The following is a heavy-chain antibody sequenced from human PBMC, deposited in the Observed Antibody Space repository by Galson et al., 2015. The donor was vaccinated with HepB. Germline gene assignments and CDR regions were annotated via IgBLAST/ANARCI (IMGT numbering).Heavy chain of an antibody. V-gene: IGHV4-39*07. CDR3: ARIGYGDDY. J-gene: IGHJ4*02. Sequence: SETLSLTCTVSGGSISSSSNYWGWISQPPGKGLEWIGSIHYSGRAIYNPSVESRVTMSVDTSKNQFSLNLNSVTAADTAVYYCARIGYGDDYWGQGTLVTVSP. D-gene: IGHD4/OR15-4a*01. CDR2: IHYSGRA. CDR1: GGSISSSSNY.